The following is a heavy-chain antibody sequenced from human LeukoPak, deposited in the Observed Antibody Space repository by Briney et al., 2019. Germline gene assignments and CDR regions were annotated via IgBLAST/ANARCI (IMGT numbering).Heavy chain of an antibody. V-gene: IGHV3-23*01. CDR1: GFTFSSYG. D-gene: IGHD3-22*01. CDR2: ISGSGGST. CDR3: AKAWGVVVIPRNFDY. Sequence: PGGSLRLSCAASGFTFSSYGMSWVRQAPGKGLEWVSAISGSGGSTYYADSVKGRFTISRDNSKNTLYLQMNSLRAEDTAVYYCAKAWGVVVIPRNFDYWGQGTLVTVSS. J-gene: IGHJ4*02.